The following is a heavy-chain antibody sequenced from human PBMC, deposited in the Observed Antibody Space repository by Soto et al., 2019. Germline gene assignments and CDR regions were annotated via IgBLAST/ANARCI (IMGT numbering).Heavy chain of an antibody. Sequence: GGSLRLSCAASGFTFDDYAMHWVRQAPGKGLEWVSGISWNSGSIGYADSVKGRFTISRDNAKNSLYLQMNSLRAEDTALYYCAKDVGYSGYEPYDYWGQGTLVTVSS. CDR2: ISWNSGSI. J-gene: IGHJ4*02. CDR1: GFTFDDYA. D-gene: IGHD5-12*01. V-gene: IGHV3-9*01. CDR3: AKDVGYSGYEPYDY.